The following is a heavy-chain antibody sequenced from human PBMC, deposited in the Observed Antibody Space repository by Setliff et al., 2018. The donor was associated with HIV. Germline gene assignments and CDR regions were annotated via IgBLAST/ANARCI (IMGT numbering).Heavy chain of an antibody. CDR3: ARGGFKWSGSYADY. D-gene: IGHD1-26*01. V-gene: IGHV4-39*02. CDR2: LYNGGST. CDR1: GGSISSGTYY. Sequence: SETLSLTCTVSGGSISSGTYYWSWIRQPAGKGLEWIGSLYNGGSTSYSPSLKSRVTMSVDTSKNQFSLKLTSVTAADTAVYTCARGGFKWSGSYADYWGQGTLVTVSS. J-gene: IGHJ4*02.